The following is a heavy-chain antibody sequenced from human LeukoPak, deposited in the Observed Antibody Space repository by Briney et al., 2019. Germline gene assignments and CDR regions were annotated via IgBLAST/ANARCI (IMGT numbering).Heavy chain of an antibody. J-gene: IGHJ4*02. V-gene: IGHV4-39*01. CDR1: GGSISSSSYY. CDR2: IYYSGST. Sequence: SETLSLTCTVPGGSISSSSYYWGWIRQPPGKGLEWIGSIYYSGSTYYNPSLKSRVTISVDTSKNQFSLKLSSVTAADTAVYYCTGPAKYSSSWYYWGQGTLVTVSS. D-gene: IGHD6-13*01. CDR3: TGPAKYSSSWYY.